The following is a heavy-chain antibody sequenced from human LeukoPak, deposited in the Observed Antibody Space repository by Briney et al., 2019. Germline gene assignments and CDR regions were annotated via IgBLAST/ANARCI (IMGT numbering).Heavy chain of an antibody. CDR3: ARDRRYYVNTNWFDP. CDR2: IYYSGST. Sequence: SETLSLTCTVSGGSISSGDYYWSWIRQPSGKGLEWIGYIYYSGSTYYNPSLKSRVTMSVDTSKNQFSLKLSSVTAADTAVYYCARDRRYYVNTNWFDPWGQGTLVTVSS. V-gene: IGHV4-30-4*01. J-gene: IGHJ5*02. D-gene: IGHD1-26*01. CDR1: GGSISSGDYY.